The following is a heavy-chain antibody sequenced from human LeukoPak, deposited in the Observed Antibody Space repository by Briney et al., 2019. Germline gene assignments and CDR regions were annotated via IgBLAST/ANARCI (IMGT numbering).Heavy chain of an antibody. J-gene: IGHJ4*02. D-gene: IGHD2-15*01. V-gene: IGHV4-38-2*02. CDR1: GYSISSGYY. Sequence: PSETLSLTCTVSGYSISSGYYWGWIRQPPGKGLEWIGSIYHSGSTYYNPSLKSRVTISVDTSKNQFSLKLSPVTAADTAVYYCAGEDSGDYWGQGTLVTVSS. CDR3: AGEDSGDY. CDR2: IYHSGST.